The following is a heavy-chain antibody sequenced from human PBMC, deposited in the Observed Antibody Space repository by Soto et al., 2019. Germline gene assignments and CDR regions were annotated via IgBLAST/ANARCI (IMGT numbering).Heavy chain of an antibody. CDR2: VYYFGST. CDR1: GGSIDGYF. CDR3: ARHESGYDLFDY. J-gene: IGHJ4*02. D-gene: IGHD5-12*01. V-gene: IGHV4-59*08. Sequence: PETLSLTCTVSGGSIDGYFWSWIRQPPGKGLEWIGYVYYFGSTNYNPSLKSRVAISLDASKNLFSLNLSSVTAADTAVYYCARHESGYDLFDYWGQGALVTVSS.